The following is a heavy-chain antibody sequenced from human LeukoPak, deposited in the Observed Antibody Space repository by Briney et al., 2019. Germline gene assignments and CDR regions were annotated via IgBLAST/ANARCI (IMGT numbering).Heavy chain of an antibody. CDR1: GGSISSGSYY. D-gene: IGHD3-16*02. V-gene: IGHV4-61*02. J-gene: IGHJ6*04. CDR3: ARAPLDDYVWGSYRHGMDV. CDR2: IYTSGST. Sequence: SETLSLTCTVSGGSISSGSYYWSWIRQPAGKGLEWNGRIYTSGSTNYNPSLKSRVTISVDTSKNQFSLKLSSVTAADTAVYYCARAPLDDYVWGSYRHGMDVWGKGTTVTVSS.